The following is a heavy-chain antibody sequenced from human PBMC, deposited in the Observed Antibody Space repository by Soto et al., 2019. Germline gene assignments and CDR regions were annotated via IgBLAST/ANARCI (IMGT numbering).Heavy chain of an antibody. CDR2: IWYDGSNK. J-gene: IGHJ5*02. CDR3: ARDGNSGSYSGWFDP. V-gene: IGHV3-33*01. CDR1: GFTFSSYG. D-gene: IGHD1-26*01. Sequence: PGGSLRPSCAASGFTFSSYGMHWVRQAPGKGLEWVAVIWYDGSNKYYADSVKGRFTISRDNSKNTLYLQMNSLRAEDTAVYYCARDGNSGSYSGWFDPWGQGTLVTVSS.